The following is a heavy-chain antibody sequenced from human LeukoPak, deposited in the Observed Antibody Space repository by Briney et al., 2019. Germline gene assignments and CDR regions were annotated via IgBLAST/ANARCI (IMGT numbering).Heavy chain of an antibody. V-gene: IGHV3-7*04. CDR3: ARQNNYHGSGSTIFYY. D-gene: IGHD3-10*01. CDR1: ESTLSTSW. J-gene: IGHJ4*02. CDR2: IKEDGSEK. Sequence: GGSLRLSCAASESTLSTSWASWVRQIPGKGLEWVANIKEDGSEKHYVDSVKGRFTISRDNAKNSLYLQMDSLRAEDTAVYYCARQNNYHGSGSTIFYYWGQGTLVTVSS.